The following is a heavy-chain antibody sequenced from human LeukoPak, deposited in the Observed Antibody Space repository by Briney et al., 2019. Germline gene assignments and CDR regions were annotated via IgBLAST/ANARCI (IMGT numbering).Heavy chain of an antibody. D-gene: IGHD3-3*01. CDR3: AKCAKTPEGGSGWCTWFDA. CDR2: IRGSGYTE. CDR1: GFTLINSE. Sequence: GGSLSLSYKASGFTLINSEMNWARQPQGKGLEWVPSIRGSGYTEEKTDFVKGRFTISRDNSRNTISLQLNSLRAEDTALYYCAKCAKTPEGGSGWCTWFDAWGQGTLVTVSS. J-gene: IGHJ5*02. V-gene: IGHV3-23*01.